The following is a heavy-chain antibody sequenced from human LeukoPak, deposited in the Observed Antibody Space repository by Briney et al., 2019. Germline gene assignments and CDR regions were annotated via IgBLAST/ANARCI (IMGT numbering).Heavy chain of an antibody. CDR1: GGSINSGSYY. D-gene: IGHD3-22*01. CDR2: MYISGST. V-gene: IGHV4-61*02. Sequence: SQTLSLTCTVSGGSINSGSYYWSWIRQPAGKGLEWLGRMYISGSTNYNPSLKSRVTISVDTSKNQFSLKLSSVTAADTAVYYCARDHYYDSSGYSRPTFDIWGQGTMVTVSS. J-gene: IGHJ3*02. CDR3: ARDHYYDSSGYSRPTFDI.